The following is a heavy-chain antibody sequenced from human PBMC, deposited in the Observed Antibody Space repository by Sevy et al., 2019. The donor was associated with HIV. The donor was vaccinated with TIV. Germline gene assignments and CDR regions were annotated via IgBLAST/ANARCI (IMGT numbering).Heavy chain of an antibody. D-gene: IGHD2-15*01. CDR1: GYTFTSYR. CDR3: ARAYCSGGSCYSLAY. V-gene: IGHV1-18*01. Sequence: ASVKVPSQASGYTFTSYRIYWVRQAPGQGLEWMGWISPFNGDTNYAQKLQGRVTMITDTSTNTAYMEMRSLRSDETAVYYCARAYCSGGSCYSLAYWGQGTLVTVSS. J-gene: IGHJ4*02. CDR2: ISPFNGDT.